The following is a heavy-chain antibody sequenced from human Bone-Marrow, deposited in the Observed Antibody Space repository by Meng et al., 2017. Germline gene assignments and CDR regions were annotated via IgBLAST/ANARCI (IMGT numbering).Heavy chain of an antibody. J-gene: IGHJ4*02. CDR3: GKQYSGSYEY. V-gene: IGHV3-74*01. D-gene: IGHD1-26*01. Sequence: VLLGDAGVGLVSPGGALEPSCAAAGFDFSSYWMHWVRQARGKGLVVVSRINSDGSSTSYADSVKGRFTISRDNAKNTLYLQMNSLRAEDTAIYYCGKQYSGSYEYWGQGTLVTVSS. CDR1: GFDFSSYW. CDR2: INSDGSST.